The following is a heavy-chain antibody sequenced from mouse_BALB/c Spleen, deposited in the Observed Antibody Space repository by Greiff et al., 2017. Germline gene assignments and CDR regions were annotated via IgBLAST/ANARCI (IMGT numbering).Heavy chain of an antibody. CDR1: GFTFSDYY. J-gene: IGHJ4*01. D-gene: IGHD2-3*01. Sequence: EVQLVESGGGLVKPGGSLKLSCAASGFTFSDYYMYWVRQTPEKRLEWVATISDGGSYTYYPDSVKGRFTISRDNAKNNLYLQMSSLKSEDTAMYYCAREGDGPMDYWGQGTSVTVSS. V-gene: IGHV5-4*02. CDR3: AREGDGPMDY. CDR2: ISDGGSYT.